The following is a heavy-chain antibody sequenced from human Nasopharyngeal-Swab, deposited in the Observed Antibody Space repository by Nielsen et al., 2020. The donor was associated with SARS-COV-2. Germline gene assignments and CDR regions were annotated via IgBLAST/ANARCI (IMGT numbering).Heavy chain of an antibody. CDR1: GFTFSSYS. CDR2: ISSSSSYI. D-gene: IGHD3-9*01. J-gene: IGHJ3*02. CDR3: AREVLYYDILTGYASVGAFDI. Sequence: ESLKISCAASGFTFSSYSMNWVRQAPGKGLEWVSSISSSSSYIYYADSVKGRFTISRDNAKNSLYLQMNSLRAEDTAVYYCAREVLYYDILTGYASVGAFDIWGQGTMVTVSS. V-gene: IGHV3-21*01.